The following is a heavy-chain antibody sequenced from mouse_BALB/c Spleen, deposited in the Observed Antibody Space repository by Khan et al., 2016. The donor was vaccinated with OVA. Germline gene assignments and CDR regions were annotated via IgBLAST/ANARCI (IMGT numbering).Heavy chain of an antibody. CDR2: ITYSGST. CDR3: AMGRTY. V-gene: IGHV3-2*02. CDR1: GYSITGDYA. Sequence: EVQLQESGPGLVKPSQSLSLTCTVTGYSITGDYAWNWIRQFPGNKLEWMGYITYSGSTSYNPSLKSRISITRDTSKNQFFLQLNFVTTEDTATYFCAMGRTYWGQGTLVTVSA. D-gene: IGHD4-1*01. J-gene: IGHJ3*01.